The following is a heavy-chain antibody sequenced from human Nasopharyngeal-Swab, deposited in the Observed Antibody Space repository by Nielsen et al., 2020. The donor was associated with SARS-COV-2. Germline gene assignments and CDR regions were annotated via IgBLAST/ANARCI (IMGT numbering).Heavy chain of an antibody. Sequence: GGSLRLSCTASGFTCGDYAMSWVRQAPGKGLEWVGFIRSKAYGGTTEYAASVKGRFTISRDDSKSIAYLQMNSLKTEDTAVYYCTRGSSGWYTLHFDYWGQGTLVTVSS. CDR1: GFTCGDYA. CDR3: TRGSSGWYTLHFDY. J-gene: IGHJ4*02. V-gene: IGHV3-49*04. D-gene: IGHD6-19*01. CDR2: IRSKAYGGTT.